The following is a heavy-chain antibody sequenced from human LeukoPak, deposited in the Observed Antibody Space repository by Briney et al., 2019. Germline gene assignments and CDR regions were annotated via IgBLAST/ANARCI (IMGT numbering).Heavy chain of an antibody. D-gene: IGHD6-13*01. V-gene: IGHV3-33*01. Sequence: GGSLRLSCAASGFTFSNYGMHWVRQAPGKGLEWVAVIWYDGSNKYYGDSVKGRFTISRDNSKNTLYLQMNSLRAEDTAVYYCARDGIAAALYNWFDPWGQGTLVTVSS. CDR1: GFTFSNYG. CDR2: IWYDGSNK. CDR3: ARDGIAAALYNWFDP. J-gene: IGHJ5*02.